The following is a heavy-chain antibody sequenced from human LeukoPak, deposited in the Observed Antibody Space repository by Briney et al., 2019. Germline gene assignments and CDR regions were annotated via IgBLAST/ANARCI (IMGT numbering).Heavy chain of an antibody. D-gene: IGHD1-26*01. CDR3: ARGSGSYYALFDY. CDR2: INPNSGGT. CDR1: GYTFTGYY. V-gene: IGHV1-2*02. J-gene: IGHJ4*02. Sequence: GASVKVSCKASGYTFTGYYMHWVRQAPGQGLEWMGWINPNSGGTNYAQKFQGRVTMTRDTSISTAYMELSRLRSDDTAVYYCARGSGSYYALFDYWGQGTLVTVSS.